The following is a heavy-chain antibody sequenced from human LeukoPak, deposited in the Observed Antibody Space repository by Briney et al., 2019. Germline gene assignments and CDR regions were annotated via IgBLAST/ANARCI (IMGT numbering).Heavy chain of an antibody. CDR2: INHSGST. D-gene: IGHD1-20*01. Sequence: PSETLSLTCAVYGGSFSGYYWSWIRRPPGKGLEWIGEINHSGSTNYNPSLKSRVTISVDTSKNQFSLKLSSVTAADTAVYYCARALTGEIDYWGQGTLVTVSS. CDR3: ARALTGEIDY. CDR1: GGSFSGYY. V-gene: IGHV4-34*01. J-gene: IGHJ4*02.